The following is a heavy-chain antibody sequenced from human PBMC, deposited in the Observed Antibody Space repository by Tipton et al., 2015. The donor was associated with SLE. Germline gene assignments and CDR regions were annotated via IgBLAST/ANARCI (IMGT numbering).Heavy chain of an antibody. V-gene: IGHV3-23*01. CDR1: GFTFSSYA. CDR3: VKTQSTIFEIGIVREGPPEY. Sequence: SLRLSCAASGFTFSSYAMNWVRQAPGKGLEWVSAISGSGGDTYYADSVKGRFTISRDNSKNTLYLQMNSLRADDTAVYYCVKTQSTIFEIGIVREGPPEYWGQGTLVTVSS. CDR2: ISGSGGDT. J-gene: IGHJ4*02. D-gene: IGHD3-3*01.